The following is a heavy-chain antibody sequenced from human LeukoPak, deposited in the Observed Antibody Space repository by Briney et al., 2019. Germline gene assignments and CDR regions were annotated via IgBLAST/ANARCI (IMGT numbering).Heavy chain of an antibody. J-gene: IGHJ1*01. CDR1: GYSISSGYY. D-gene: IGHD3-10*01. V-gene: IGHV4-38-2*02. CDR3: ARVYGSGSFAFFQH. Sequence: SETLSLTCNVSGYSISSGYYWGWIRQPPGKGLEWIGSIYHSGSTYYNPSLKSRVTISVDTSKNQFSLKLSSVTAADTAVYYCARVYGSGSFAFFQHWGQGTLVTVSS. CDR2: IYHSGST.